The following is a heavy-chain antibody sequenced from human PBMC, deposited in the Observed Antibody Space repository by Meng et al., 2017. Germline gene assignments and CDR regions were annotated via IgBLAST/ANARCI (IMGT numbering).Heavy chain of an antibody. CDR3: ARVSVGSRLFYYYYGMDV. V-gene: IGHV3-7*01. Sequence: GGSLRLSCAASGFTFSSYWMSWVRQAPGKGLEWVANIKQDGSEKYYVDSVKGRFTISRDNAKNSLYLQMNSLRAEDTAVYYCARVSVGSRLFYYYYGMDVWGQGTTVTVSS. CDR1: GFTFSSYW. D-gene: IGHD3-22*01. CDR2: IKQDGSEK. J-gene: IGHJ6*02.